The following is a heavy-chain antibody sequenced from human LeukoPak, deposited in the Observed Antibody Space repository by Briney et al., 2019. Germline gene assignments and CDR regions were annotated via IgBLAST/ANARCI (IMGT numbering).Heavy chain of an antibody. CDR2: IRYDGSNK. D-gene: IGHD5-12*01. V-gene: IGHV3-30*02. CDR3: AKDLAAYSGYDSADS. J-gene: IGHJ4*02. Sequence: TGGSLRLSCAASGFTFSNYGMHWVRQAPGKGLEWVSFIRYDGSNKYYADSVKGRFTISRDNSKNTLFLQMNSLRTEDTAVYYCAKDLAAYSGYDSADSWGLGTLVTVSS. CDR1: GFTFSNYG.